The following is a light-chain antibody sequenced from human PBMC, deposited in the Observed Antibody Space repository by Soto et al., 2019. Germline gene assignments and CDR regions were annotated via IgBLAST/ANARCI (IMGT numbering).Light chain of an antibody. CDR1: QSISNDH. J-gene: IGKJ2*01. CDR3: QQYGDWPPET. CDR2: GTS. V-gene: IGKV3-20*01. Sequence: EIVLTQSPGTLSLSPGERVTLSCRASQSISNDHLAWYQQKSGQPPRLLIHGTSNRATGIPDRFSGSGSGTEFTLSISSLQSEDVAVYYCQQYGDWPPETFGQGTKLEI.